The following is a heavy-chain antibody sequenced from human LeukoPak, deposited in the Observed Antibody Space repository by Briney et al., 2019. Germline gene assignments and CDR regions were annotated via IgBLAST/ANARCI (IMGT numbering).Heavy chain of an antibody. CDR1: GYTFTPYY. CDR2: INPNSGGT. D-gene: IGHD6-19*01. J-gene: IGHJ4*02. CDR3: ARETEYSSAWYSIDS. Sequence: ASLKVSSKASGYTFTPYYMHWVRQAPGHGLEWMGWINPNSGGTNYAQKFQGRVTMTRDTSITTAYMELGRLRSDDTAVYYCARETEYSSAWYSIDSWGQGTLVTVSS. V-gene: IGHV1-2*02.